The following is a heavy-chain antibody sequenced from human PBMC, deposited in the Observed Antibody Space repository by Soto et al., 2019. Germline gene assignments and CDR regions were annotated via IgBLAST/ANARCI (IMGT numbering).Heavy chain of an antibody. J-gene: IGHJ3*02. CDR1: GYSFTSYW. V-gene: IGHV5-10-1*01. Sequence: PVATRKSSGNRAGYSFTSYWISWVGQMTWKAWEWMGRIDPSDSYTNYSPSFQGHVTISADKSISTAYLQWSSLKASDTAMYYCARRYCGGDCYRGDAFDIWGQGTMVTVS. CDR2: IDPSDSYT. CDR3: ARRYCGGDCYRGDAFDI. D-gene: IGHD2-21*02.